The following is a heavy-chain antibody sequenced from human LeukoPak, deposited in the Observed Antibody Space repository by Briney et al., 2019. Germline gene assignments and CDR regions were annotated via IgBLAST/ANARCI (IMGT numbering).Heavy chain of an antibody. CDR1: GFTFSDYS. CDR2: ISTSSTYI. V-gene: IGHV3-21*01. Sequence: GGSLRLSCAASGFTFSDYSMNWVRQAPGRGLEWVSSISTSSTYIYYADSVKGRFTISRDNAKNSLYLQMNSLRAEDTAVYYCAKALYCSSTSCSGYFDYWGQGTLVTVSS. J-gene: IGHJ4*02. D-gene: IGHD2-2*01. CDR3: AKALYCSSTSCSGYFDY.